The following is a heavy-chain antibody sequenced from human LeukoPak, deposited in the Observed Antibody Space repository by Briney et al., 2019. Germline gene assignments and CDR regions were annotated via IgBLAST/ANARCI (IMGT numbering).Heavy chain of an antibody. CDR2: ISGDGGST. D-gene: IGHD3-10*01. V-gene: IGHV3-43*02. CDR3: AKESVTMVRGVRRDWFDP. J-gene: IGHJ5*02. CDR1: GFTFDDYA. Sequence: GGSLRLSCAASGFTFDDYAMHWVRQAPGKGLEWVSLISGDGGSTYYADSVKGRFTISRDNSKNSLYLQMNSLRTEDTALYYCAKESVTMVRGVRRDWFDPWGQGTLVTVSS.